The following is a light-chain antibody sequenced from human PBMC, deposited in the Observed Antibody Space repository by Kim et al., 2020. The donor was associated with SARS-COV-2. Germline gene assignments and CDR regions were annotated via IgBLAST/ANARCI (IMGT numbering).Light chain of an antibody. CDR2: AAS. Sequence: ASTGDRVTISFRMSQGISSYLALYQQKPVKAPELLIYAASTLQSGVPSRFSGSGSGTDFTLTISCLQSEDFATYYCQQYYSFPWTFFQGTKVDIK. J-gene: IGKJ1*01. CDR3: QQYYSFPWT. V-gene: IGKV1D-8*01. CDR1: QGISSY.